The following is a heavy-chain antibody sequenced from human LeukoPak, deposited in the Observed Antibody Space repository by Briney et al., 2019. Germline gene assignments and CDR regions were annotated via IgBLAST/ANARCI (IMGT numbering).Heavy chain of an antibody. CDR1: GFTFSNYG. J-gene: IGHJ5*02. CDR3: AKDGNWNHGFDP. D-gene: IGHD1-14*01. Sequence: QPGRSLRLSCAASGFTFSNYGMHWVRQAPGKGLEWVAVIWYDGSIKFYADSVKGRFTISRDNSKNTLYLQMNSLSAEDTALYYCAKDGNWNHGFDPWGQGTLVTVSS. CDR2: IWYDGSIK. V-gene: IGHV3-33*06.